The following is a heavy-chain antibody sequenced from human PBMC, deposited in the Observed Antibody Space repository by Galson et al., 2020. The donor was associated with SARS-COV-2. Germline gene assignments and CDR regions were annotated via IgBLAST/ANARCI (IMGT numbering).Heavy chain of an antibody. Sequence: GGSLRLSCAASGFTFSSYSMHWVRQAPGKGLEWVSSISSNCSYIYYADSVKGRFTISRDNAKNSLYLQMNSLRAEDTAVYYCASARSGSYSDYYYYNMYFWGKGTTFIVSS. CDR2: ISSNCSYI. J-gene: IGHJ6*03. V-gene: IGHV3-21*01. D-gene: IGHD1-26*01. CDR3: ASARSGSYSDYYYYNMYF. CDR1: GFTFSSYS.